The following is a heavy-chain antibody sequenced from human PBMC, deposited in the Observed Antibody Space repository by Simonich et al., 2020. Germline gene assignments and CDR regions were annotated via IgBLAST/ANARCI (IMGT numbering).Heavy chain of an antibody. V-gene: IGHV3-21*01. Sequence: EVQLVESGGGLVKPGGSLRLSCAASGFTFSSYSMNWVRQARGKGWGGVSAISSSSSYIYYADSGKGRFTISRDNAKNSLYLQMNSLRAEDTAVYYCARDVDTAMVFDYWGQGTLVTVSS. CDR1: GFTFSSYS. D-gene: IGHD5-18*01. CDR2: ISSSSSYI. CDR3: ARDVDTAMVFDY. J-gene: IGHJ4*02.